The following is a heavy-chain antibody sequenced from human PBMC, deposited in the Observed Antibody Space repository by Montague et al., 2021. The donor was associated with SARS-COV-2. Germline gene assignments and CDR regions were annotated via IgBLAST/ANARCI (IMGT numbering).Heavy chain of an antibody. D-gene: IGHD4-17*01. V-gene: IGHV3-74*01. Sequence: SVRLSCAASGFTFSSYWMHWVRQAPGKGLVWVSRINSDGSSTSYADSVKGRFTISRDNAKNTLYLQMNSLRAEDTAVYYCARDRGTQYGDFPYDYWGQGTLVTVSS. J-gene: IGHJ4*02. CDR1: GFTFSSYW. CDR2: INSDGSST. CDR3: ARDRGTQYGDFPYDY.